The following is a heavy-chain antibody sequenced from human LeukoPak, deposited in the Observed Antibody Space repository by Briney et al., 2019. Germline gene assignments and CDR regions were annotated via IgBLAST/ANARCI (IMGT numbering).Heavy chain of an antibody. Sequence: GSLRLSCAASRFTFSSYGMHWVRQAPGKGLEWVAVISYDGSNKYYADSVKGRFTISRDNSRNTLYLQMNSLRAEDTAVYYCAKDARITMVRGVIAYWGQGTLVTVSS. CDR2: ISYDGSNK. V-gene: IGHV3-30*18. CDR3: AKDARITMVRGVIAY. J-gene: IGHJ4*02. D-gene: IGHD3-10*01. CDR1: RFTFSSYG.